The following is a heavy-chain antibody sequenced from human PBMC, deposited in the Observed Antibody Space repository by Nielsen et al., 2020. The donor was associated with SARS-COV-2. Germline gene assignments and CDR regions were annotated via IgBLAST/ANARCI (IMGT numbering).Heavy chain of an antibody. CDR3: ARGFDILTGYEETLFDY. D-gene: IGHD3-9*01. CDR2: ISYDGSNK. Sequence: GESLKISCAASGFTFSSYAMHWVRQAPGKGLEWVAVISYDGSNKYYADSVKGRFTISRDNSKNTLYLQMNSLRAEDTAVYYCARGFDILTGYEETLFDYWGQGTLVTVSS. J-gene: IGHJ4*02. V-gene: IGHV3-30-3*01. CDR1: GFTFSSYA.